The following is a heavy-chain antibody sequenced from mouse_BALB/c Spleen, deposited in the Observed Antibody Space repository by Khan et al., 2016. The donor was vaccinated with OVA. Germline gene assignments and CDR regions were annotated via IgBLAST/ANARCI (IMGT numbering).Heavy chain of an antibody. V-gene: IGHV3-2*02. J-gene: IGHJ4*01. CDR1: GYSITSDYA. CDR3: AKKYGMDY. Sequence: EVELVESGPGLVKPSQSLSLTCTVTGYSITSDYAWNWIRQFPGNKLEWMGYISYSGSTSYNPSLKSRISITRDTSKNQFFLQLNSVTTEDTATYYCAKKYGMDYWGQGTSVTVSS. CDR2: ISYSGST.